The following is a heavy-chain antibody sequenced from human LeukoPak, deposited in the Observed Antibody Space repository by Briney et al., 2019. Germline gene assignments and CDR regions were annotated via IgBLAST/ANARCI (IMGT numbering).Heavy chain of an antibody. J-gene: IGHJ6*04. V-gene: IGHV3-74*01. CDR3: ARAISKDV. CDR1: GFTFNNYC. Sequence: PGGSLRLSCAVSGFTFNNYCLHWVRQAPGKGLVWVSYIKSGGSVTYYADSVKGRFTISRDNAKKTLYLQMNSLRAEDTAVYYCARAISKDVWDERTTIAVSS. CDR2: IKSGGSVT.